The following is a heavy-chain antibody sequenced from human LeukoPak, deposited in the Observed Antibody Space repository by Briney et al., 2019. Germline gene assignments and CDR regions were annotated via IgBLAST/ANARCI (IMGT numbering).Heavy chain of an antibody. CDR2: VSTSGDVK. CDR3: AQDGASIRFDN. J-gene: IGHJ4*02. D-gene: IGHD3-16*01. CDR1: GITFSNHG. V-gene: IGHV3-23*01. Sequence: GGSLRLSCAVSGITFSNHGMNWVRQAPGKGLEWVSGVSTSGDVKWYADSVKGRFIISRDNSKNTLYLQTNSLRAEDTAVYYCAQDGASIRFDNWGQGTLVTVSS.